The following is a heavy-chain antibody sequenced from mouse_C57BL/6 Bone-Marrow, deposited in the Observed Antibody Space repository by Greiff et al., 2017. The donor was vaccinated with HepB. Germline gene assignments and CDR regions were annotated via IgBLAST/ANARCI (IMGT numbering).Heavy chain of an antibody. CDR2: IYPGDGDT. V-gene: IGHV1-82*01. D-gene: IGHD2-5*01. CDR3: ARNSNYVRPLFAY. Sequence: VQVVESGPELVKPGASVKISCKASGYAFSSSWMNWVKQRPGKGLEWIGRIYPGDGDTNYNGKFKGKATLTADKSSSTAYMQLSSLTSEDSAVYFCARNSNYVRPLFAYWGQGTLVTVSA. J-gene: IGHJ3*01. CDR1: GYAFSSSW.